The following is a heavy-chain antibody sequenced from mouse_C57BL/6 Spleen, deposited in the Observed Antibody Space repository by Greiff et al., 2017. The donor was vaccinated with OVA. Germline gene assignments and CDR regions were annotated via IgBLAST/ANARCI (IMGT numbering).Heavy chain of an antibody. CDR1: GYSITSGYD. CDR2: ISYSGST. CDR3: ARGGYDYDGFAY. J-gene: IGHJ3*01. Sequence: EVKLVESGPGMVKPSQSLSLTCTVTGYSITSGYDWHWIRHFPGNKLEWMGYISYSGSTNYNPSLKSRISITHDTSKNHFFLKLNSVTTEDTATYYCARGGYDYDGFAYWGQGTLVTVSA. V-gene: IGHV3-1*01. D-gene: IGHD2-4*01.